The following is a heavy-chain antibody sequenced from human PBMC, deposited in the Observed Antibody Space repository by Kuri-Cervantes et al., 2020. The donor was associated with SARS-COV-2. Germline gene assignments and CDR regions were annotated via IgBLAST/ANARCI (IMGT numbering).Heavy chain of an antibody. J-gene: IGHJ6*03. CDR3: ARGVRGRGKYYYGSGSFPHPPYYMDV. Sequence: ASVKVSCKASGYTFTSYVISWVRQAPGQGLEWMGWISAYNGNTNYAQKLQGRVTMTTDTSTSTAYVELRSLRSDDTAVYYCARGVRGRGKYYYGSGSFPHPPYYMDVWGKGTTVTVSS. CDR1: GYTFTSYV. D-gene: IGHD3-10*01. V-gene: IGHV1-18*01. CDR2: ISAYNGNT.